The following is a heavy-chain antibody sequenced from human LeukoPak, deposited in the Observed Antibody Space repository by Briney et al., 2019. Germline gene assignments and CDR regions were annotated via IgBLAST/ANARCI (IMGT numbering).Heavy chain of an antibody. Sequence: PSETLSLTCTVSGGSISSYYWSWIRQPPGKGLEWIGYIYYSGSTSYNPSLKSRVTISVDTSKNQFSLKLSSVTAADTAVYYCARETAAGTKSRYYYYMDVWGKGTTVTVSS. CDR1: GGSISSYY. D-gene: IGHD6-13*01. J-gene: IGHJ6*03. CDR3: ARETAAGTKSRYYYYMDV. V-gene: IGHV4-59*01. CDR2: IYYSGST.